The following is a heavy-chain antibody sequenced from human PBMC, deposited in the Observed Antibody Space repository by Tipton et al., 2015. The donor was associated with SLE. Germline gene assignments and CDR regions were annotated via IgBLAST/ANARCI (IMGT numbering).Heavy chain of an antibody. J-gene: IGHJ6*02. Sequence: SLRLSCAASGFTFSSYGMHWVRQAPGKGLEGVAVIWYDGSNKYYADSVKGRFTISRDNSKNTLYLQMNSLRAEDTAVYYCAKDIVATTPIYGMDVWGQGTTVTVSS. CDR2: IWYDGSNK. CDR1: GFTFSSYG. CDR3: AKDIVATTPIYGMDV. D-gene: IGHD5-12*01. V-gene: IGHV3-30*18.